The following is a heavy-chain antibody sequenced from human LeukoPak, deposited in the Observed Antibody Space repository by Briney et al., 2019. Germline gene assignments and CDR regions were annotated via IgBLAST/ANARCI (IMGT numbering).Heavy chain of an antibody. CDR1: GFTFSSYA. CDR3: AKARYSSSWSPTFDY. Sequence: GGSLRLSCAASGFTFSSYAMSWVRQAPGKGLEWVSAISGSGGSTYYADSVKGRFTISRDNSKSTLYLQMNSLRAEDTAVYYCAKARYSSSWSPTFDYWGQGTLVTVSS. CDR2: ISGSGGST. D-gene: IGHD6-13*01. J-gene: IGHJ4*02. V-gene: IGHV3-23*01.